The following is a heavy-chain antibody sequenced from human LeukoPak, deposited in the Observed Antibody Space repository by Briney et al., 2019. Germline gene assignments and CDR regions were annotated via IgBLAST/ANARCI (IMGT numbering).Heavy chain of an antibody. D-gene: IGHD1-1*01. J-gene: IGHJ4*02. CDR1: GGSIGSYY. V-gene: IGHV4-59*01. CDR2: IYYSGST. CDR3: ARIPYNWNDGYYFDY. Sequence: SETLSLTCTVSGGSIGSYYWSWIRQPPGKGLEWIGYIYYSGSTNYNPSLKSRVTISVDTSKNQFSLKLSSVTAADTAVYYCARIPYNWNDGYYFDYWGQGTLVTVSS.